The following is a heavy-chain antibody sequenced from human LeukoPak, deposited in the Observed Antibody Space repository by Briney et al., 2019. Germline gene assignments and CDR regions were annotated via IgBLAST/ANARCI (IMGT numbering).Heavy chain of an antibody. CDR1: GFTFTSYW. CDR2: IKSDGSST. J-gene: IGHJ4*02. D-gene: IGHD3-10*01. CDR3: ATNYYGSGPDH. Sequence: GGSLRLSCAASGFTFTSYWMHWVRQAPGKGLVWVSRIKSDGSSTTYADSVKGRFTISRDNAKNTLYLQMNSLRAEDTAVYYCATNYYGSGPDHWGQGTLVTVSS. V-gene: IGHV3-74*01.